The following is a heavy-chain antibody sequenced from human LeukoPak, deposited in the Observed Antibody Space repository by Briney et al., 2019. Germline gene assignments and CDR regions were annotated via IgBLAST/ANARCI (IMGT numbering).Heavy chain of an antibody. CDR1: GFTFSSYA. J-gene: IGHJ6*02. Sequence: GGSLRLSCAASGFTFSSYAMHWVRQAPVKGLEWVAVISYDGSNKYYADSVKGRFTISRDNSKNTLYLQMNSLRAEDTAVYYCARDEDCSSTSCYFNYYYGMDVWGQGTTVTVSS. D-gene: IGHD2-2*01. CDR3: ARDEDCSSTSCYFNYYYGMDV. V-gene: IGHV3-30-3*01. CDR2: ISYDGSNK.